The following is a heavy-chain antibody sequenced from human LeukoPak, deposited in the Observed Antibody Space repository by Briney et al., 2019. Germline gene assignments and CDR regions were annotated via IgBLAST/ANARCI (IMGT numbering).Heavy chain of an antibody. Sequence: RTSETLSLTCTVSGGSISSGGYYWSWIRQHPGKGLEWIGYIYYSGSTYYNPSLKSRVTISVDTSKNQFSLKLSSVTAADTAVYYCARGRWYGMDVWGQGTTVTVSS. CDR2: IYYSGST. V-gene: IGHV4-31*03. CDR1: GGSISSGGYY. D-gene: IGHD5-24*01. CDR3: ARGRWYGMDV. J-gene: IGHJ6*02.